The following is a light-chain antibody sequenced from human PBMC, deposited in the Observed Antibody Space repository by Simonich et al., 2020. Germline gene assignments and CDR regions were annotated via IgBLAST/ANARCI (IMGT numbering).Light chain of an antibody. CDR3: CSYAGSYTLV. J-gene: IGLJ3*02. Sequence: QSALTQPRSVSGSPGQSVTISCTGTSSDVGGYNYVSWYQKHPGKAPKLMIYDVSKRPSGVPDRFSGSNSGNTASLTFSGLQAEDEADYYCCSYAGSYTLVFGGGTKLTVL. CDR1: SSDVGGYNY. V-gene: IGLV2-11*01. CDR2: DVS.